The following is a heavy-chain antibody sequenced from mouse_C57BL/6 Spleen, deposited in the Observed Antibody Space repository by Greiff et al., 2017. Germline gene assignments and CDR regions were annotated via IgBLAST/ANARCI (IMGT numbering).Heavy chain of an antibody. CDR3: ASPGDYYGSSFFPY. Sequence: QVQLQQSGAELVKPGASVKISCKASGYAFSSYWMNWVKQRPGKGLEWIGQIYPGDGDTNYNGKFKGKATLTADKSSSTAYMQLSSLTSEDSAVYFCASPGDYYGSSFFPYWGQGTLVTVSA. CDR2: IYPGDGDT. V-gene: IGHV1-80*01. CDR1: GYAFSSYW. J-gene: IGHJ3*01. D-gene: IGHD1-1*01.